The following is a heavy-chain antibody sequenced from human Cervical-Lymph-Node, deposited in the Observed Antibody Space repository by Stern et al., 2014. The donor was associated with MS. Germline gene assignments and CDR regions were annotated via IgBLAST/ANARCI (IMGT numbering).Heavy chain of an antibody. CDR2: IWSDGSNK. Sequence: VQLVESGGGVVQPGRSLRLSCAASGFTFSNYGMRWVRQAPGKGLAWVAGIWSDGSNKYYADAVKGRFTISGDNSKNTLYLQMNSLRAEDTAVYYCASGYYYDSSGYFSPFGYWGQGTLVTVSS. CDR1: GFTFSNYG. D-gene: IGHD3-22*01. CDR3: ASGYYYDSSGYFSPFGY. V-gene: IGHV3-33*01. J-gene: IGHJ4*02.